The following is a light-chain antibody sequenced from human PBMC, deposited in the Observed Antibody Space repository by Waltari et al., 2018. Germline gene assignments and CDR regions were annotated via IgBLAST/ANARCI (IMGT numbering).Light chain of an antibody. V-gene: IGLV2-23*01. J-gene: IGLJ3*02. Sequence: QSSLTPPPSVSGSPGQSISISCTGTSSGVGSYNLVSWYQPHPVKAPKLMIYEDTKLPSGVSNHFSGSKSGATASLTIAGLQAEDEADYYCCSYAGSSTLVFGGGTKLTVL. CDR3: CSYAGSSTLV. CDR1: SSGVGSYNL. CDR2: EDT.